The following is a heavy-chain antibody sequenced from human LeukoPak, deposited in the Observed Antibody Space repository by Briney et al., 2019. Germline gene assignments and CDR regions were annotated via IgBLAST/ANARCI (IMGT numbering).Heavy chain of an antibody. V-gene: IGHV4-39*01. J-gene: IGHJ5*02. CDR2: IYYSGST. CDR3: ARLPTGFPNWFDP. D-gene: IGHD3-9*01. CDR1: GGSISSSTYY. Sequence: PSETLSLTCSVSGGSISSSTYYWGWIRQPPGKGLEWIGNIYYSGSTYYNPSLKSRVTISVDTSKNQFSLILSSVTAADTAVYYCARLPTGFPNWFDPWGQGALVTVSS.